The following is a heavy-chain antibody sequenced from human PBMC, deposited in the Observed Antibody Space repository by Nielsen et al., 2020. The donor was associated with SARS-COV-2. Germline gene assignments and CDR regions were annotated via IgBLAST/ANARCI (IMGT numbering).Heavy chain of an antibody. CDR2: VYRDGST. V-gene: IGHV4-4*02. CDR3: ARELKYYYDSSGYYYPYPVAYYFDY. Sequence: VRQAPGKGLEWIGEVYRDGSTNYNPSFKSRVSLSMDKSRDLFSLNLTSVTAADTAVYYCARELKYYYDSSGYYYPYPVAYYFDYWGQGTLVTVSS. D-gene: IGHD3-22*01. J-gene: IGHJ4*02.